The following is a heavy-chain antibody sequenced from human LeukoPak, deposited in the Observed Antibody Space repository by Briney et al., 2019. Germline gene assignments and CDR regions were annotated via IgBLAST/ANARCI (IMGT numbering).Heavy chain of an antibody. CDR1: GFTFSSYA. V-gene: IGHV3-30-3*01. CDR3: ARVSSRYFDWLSLDY. CDR2: ISYDGSNK. J-gene: IGHJ4*02. D-gene: IGHD3-9*01. Sequence: PGGSLRLSCAASGFTFSSYAMHWVRQAPGKGLEWVAVISYDGSNKYYADSVKGRFTISRDNSKNTLYLQMNSLRAEDTAVYYCARVSSRYFDWLSLDYWGQGTLVTVSS.